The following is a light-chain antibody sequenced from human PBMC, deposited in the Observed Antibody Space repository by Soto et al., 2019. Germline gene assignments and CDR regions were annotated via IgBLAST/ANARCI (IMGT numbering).Light chain of an antibody. J-gene: IGKJ4*01. Sequence: EIVMTQSPATLSVSPGGRATLSCRASQSISYTLAWYQQRPGRAPRLLISGASTRATDVPARFTGSGSGTEFTLTISSLQSEDFAVYYCQQYNNWPPLTFGGGTKVDIK. CDR3: QQYNNWPPLT. CDR1: QSISYT. V-gene: IGKV3-15*01. CDR2: GAS.